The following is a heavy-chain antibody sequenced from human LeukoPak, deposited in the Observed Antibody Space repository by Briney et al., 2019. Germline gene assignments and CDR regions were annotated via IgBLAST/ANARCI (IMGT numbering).Heavy chain of an antibody. CDR2: INHSGST. D-gene: IGHD3-10*01. CDR1: GGSFSGYY. J-gene: IGHJ4*02. Sequence: SETLSLTCAVYGGSFSGYYWSWIRQPPGKGLEWIGEINHSGSTNYNPSLKSRVTISVDTSKNQLSLKLSSVTAADTAVYYCARGRRITMVRGARGSSGLFDYWGQGTLVTVSS. CDR3: ARGRRITMVRGARGSSGLFDY. V-gene: IGHV4-34*01.